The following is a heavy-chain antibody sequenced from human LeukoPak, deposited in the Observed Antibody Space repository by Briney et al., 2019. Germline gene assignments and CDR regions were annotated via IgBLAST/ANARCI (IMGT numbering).Heavy chain of an antibody. Sequence: ASVKVSCKASGYTFTSYGISWVRQAPGQGLEWMGWISAYNGNTNYAQKLQGRVTMTTDTSTSTAYMELRSLRSGDTAVYYCARDSDYYDSSGYLGTNFDYWGQGTLVTVSS. CDR2: ISAYNGNT. J-gene: IGHJ4*02. D-gene: IGHD3-22*01. CDR1: GYTFTSYG. V-gene: IGHV1-18*01. CDR3: ARDSDYYDSSGYLGTNFDY.